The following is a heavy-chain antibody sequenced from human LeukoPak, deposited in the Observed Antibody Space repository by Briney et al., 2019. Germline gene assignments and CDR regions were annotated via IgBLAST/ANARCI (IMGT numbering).Heavy chain of an antibody. CDR3: AKDGDTVSGTYYFDMDV. CDR2: IRYDAINK. D-gene: IGHD1-26*01. J-gene: IGHJ6*03. Sequence: PGGSLRLSCAASGFTFSTYGMHWVRQAPGKGLEWLAFIRYDAINKYYADSVKGRFTISRDNSRNTLYLQMNSLRAEDTALYYCAKDGDTVSGTYYFDMDVWGKGTTVTVSS. CDR1: GFTFSTYG. V-gene: IGHV3-30*02.